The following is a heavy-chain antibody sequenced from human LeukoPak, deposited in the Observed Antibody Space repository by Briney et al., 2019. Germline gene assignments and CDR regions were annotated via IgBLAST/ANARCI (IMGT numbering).Heavy chain of an antibody. CDR1: GGSFSGYY. Sequence: SETLSLTCAVYGGSFSGYYWSWIRQPPGKGLEWIGEINHSGSTNYNPSLKGRVTISVDTSKNQFSLKLSSVTAADTAVYYCASGYYGSGSRPALLYYYYGMDVWGQGTTVTVSS. CDR2: INHSGST. CDR3: ASGYYGSGSRPALLYYYYGMDV. D-gene: IGHD3-10*01. J-gene: IGHJ6*02. V-gene: IGHV4-34*01.